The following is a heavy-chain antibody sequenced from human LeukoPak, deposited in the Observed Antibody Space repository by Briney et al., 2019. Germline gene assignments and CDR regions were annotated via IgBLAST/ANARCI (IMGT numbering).Heavy chain of an antibody. CDR2: IYYSGST. J-gene: IGHJ6*03. V-gene: IGHV4-31*03. Sequence: RPSETLSLTCIVSGGSISSGGYYWSWIRQHPGKGLEWIGYIYYSGSTSYNPSLKSRVTISVDTPKNQFSLKLSSVTAADTAVYYCARDNPPPYMDVWGKGTTVTVSS. CDR1: GGSISSGGYY. CDR3: ARDNPPPYMDV.